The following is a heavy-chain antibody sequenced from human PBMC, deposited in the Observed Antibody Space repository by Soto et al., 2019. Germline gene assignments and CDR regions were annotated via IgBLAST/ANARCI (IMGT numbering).Heavy chain of an antibody. V-gene: IGHV6-1*01. CDR3: ASYRYDY. CDR1: GDSISSNSAA. J-gene: IGHJ4*02. CDR2: TYYRSRWYH. Sequence: SPTLSLTCAISGDSISSNSAACNWIRQSPSRGFEWLGRTYYRSRWYHDYAVSVKSRIIINPDTSKNQVSLQLNSVTPDDTAVYYCASYRYDYWGQGTVVTVSS. D-gene: IGHD4-4*01.